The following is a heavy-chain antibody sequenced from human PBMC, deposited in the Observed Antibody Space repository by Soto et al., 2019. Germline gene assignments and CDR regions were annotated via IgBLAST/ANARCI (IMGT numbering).Heavy chain of an antibody. V-gene: IGHV3-66*01. CDR2: IYSGGST. CDR1: GFTVSSNY. Sequence: GGSLRLSCAASGFTVSSNYMSWVRQAPGKGLEWVSVIYSGGSTYYADSVKGRFTISRDNSKNTLYLQMNSLRAEDTAVYYCARDGVGGIAVAGSPGDAFDIWGQGTMVTVSS. D-gene: IGHD6-19*01. J-gene: IGHJ3*02. CDR3: ARDGVGGIAVAGSPGDAFDI.